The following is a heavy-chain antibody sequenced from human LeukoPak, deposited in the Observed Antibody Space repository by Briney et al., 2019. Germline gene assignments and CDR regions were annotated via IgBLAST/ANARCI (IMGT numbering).Heavy chain of an antibody. CDR3: ARAERGNDFWSGYYTPGYYYYMDV. V-gene: IGHV4-4*07. Sequence: SETLSLTCTVSGGSISSYYWSWIRQPAGKGLEWIGRIYTSGSTNYNPSLKSRVTMSVDTSKNQFSLKLSSVTAADTAVYYCARAERGNDFWSGYYTPGYYYYMDVWGKGTTVTVSS. D-gene: IGHD3-3*01. CDR2: IYTSGST. J-gene: IGHJ6*03. CDR1: GGSISSYY.